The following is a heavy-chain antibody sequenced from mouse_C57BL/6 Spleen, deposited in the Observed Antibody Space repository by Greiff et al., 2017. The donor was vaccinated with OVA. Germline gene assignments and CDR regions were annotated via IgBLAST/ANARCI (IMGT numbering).Heavy chain of an antibody. CDR3: ARGEFTTIVGTDY. CDR1: GYTFTSYW. Sequence: VQLQQPGAELVKPGASVKLSCKASGYTFTSYWMQWVKQRPGQGLEWIGKIDPSDSDTNYNQKFKGKATLTVDTSSSTAYMQLSSLTSEDSAVYYCARGEFTTIVGTDYWGQGTTLTVSS. D-gene: IGHD1-1*01. J-gene: IGHJ2*01. CDR2: IDPSDSDT. V-gene: IGHV1-50*01.